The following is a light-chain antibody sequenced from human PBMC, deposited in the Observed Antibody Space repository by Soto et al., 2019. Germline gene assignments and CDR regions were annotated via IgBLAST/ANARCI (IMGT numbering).Light chain of an antibody. V-gene: IGKV3-15*01. CDR1: QSVSSN. CDR2: GAS. CDR3: QHYNNWPPWT. Sequence: EIVMTQSPATLSVSPGERATLSCRASQSVSSNLAWYQQKPDQAPRLLIYGASTRATGIPARFSGSGSVTEFTLTISSLQSEDVAVYYCQHYNNWPPWTFGQGTKVEIK. J-gene: IGKJ1*01.